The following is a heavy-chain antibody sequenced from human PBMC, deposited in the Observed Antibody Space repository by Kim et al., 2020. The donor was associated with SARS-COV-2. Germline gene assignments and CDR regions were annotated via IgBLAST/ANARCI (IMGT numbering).Heavy chain of an antibody. D-gene: IGHD3-10*01. CDR3: ARVITMVRGVTAGLAPIDY. CDR2: IKQDGSEK. Sequence: GGSLRLSCAASGFTFSSYWMSWVRQAPGKGLEWVANIKQDGSEKYYVDSVKGRFTISRDNAKNSLYLQMNSLRAEDTAVYYCARVITMVRGVTAGLAPIDYWGQGTLVTVSS. CDR1: GFTFSSYW. V-gene: IGHV3-7*02. J-gene: IGHJ4*02.